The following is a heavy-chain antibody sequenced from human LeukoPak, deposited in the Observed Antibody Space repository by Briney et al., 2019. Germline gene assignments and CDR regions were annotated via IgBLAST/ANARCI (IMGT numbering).Heavy chain of an antibody. J-gene: IGHJ5*02. D-gene: IGHD3-10*01. CDR3: ARRLRRGMVRGVPLDP. CDR2: IFISGGT. CDR1: GDSITSGSYY. V-gene: IGHV4-61*02. Sequence: SETLSLTCTVSGDSITSGSYYWSWIRQPAGKGLDWIGRIFISGGTNYNPSLRSRVTISVDTSKNQFSLKLSSVTAADTAVYYCARRLRRGMVRGVPLDPWGQGTLVTVSS.